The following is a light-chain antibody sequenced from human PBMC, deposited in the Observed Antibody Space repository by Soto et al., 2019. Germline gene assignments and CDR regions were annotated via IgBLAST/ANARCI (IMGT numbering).Light chain of an antibody. CDR2: KAS. J-gene: IGKJ4*01. Sequence: DIPMTQSPSTLSASVGDRVTITCRASQSISNWLAWYQQKPGKAPKLLIYKASTLESGVPSRFSGSGSGTEFTLTISSLQPDDFATYYCQQYDDYPLTFGGGTKVEIK. CDR3: QQYDDYPLT. V-gene: IGKV1-5*03. CDR1: QSISNW.